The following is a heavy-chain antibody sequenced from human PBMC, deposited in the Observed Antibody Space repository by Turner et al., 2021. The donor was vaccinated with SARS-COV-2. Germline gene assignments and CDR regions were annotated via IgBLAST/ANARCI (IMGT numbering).Heavy chain of an antibody. J-gene: IGHJ6*02. V-gene: IGHV3-21*01. D-gene: IGHD3-3*01. Sequence: EVRLVESGGGLVKPGGSLRFSCAASGFTFSSYSMNWDRQAPGRGLEWVSSISSRIIFIYYADSVKGRFTISKDNAKNSLYLQMNSLRAEDTAVYYCAREDDFWSGYQYYRMDVWGQGTTVTVSS. CDR3: AREDDFWSGYQYYRMDV. CDR2: ISSRIIFI. CDR1: GFTFSSYS.